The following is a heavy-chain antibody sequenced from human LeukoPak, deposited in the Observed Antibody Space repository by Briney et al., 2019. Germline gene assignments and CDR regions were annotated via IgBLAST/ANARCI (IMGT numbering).Heavy chain of an antibody. V-gene: IGHV3-74*01. Sequence: GSLRLSCAASGFSFENAWLSWVRQAPGKGLVWVSRVKGDGSFTNYADSVYGRFTISRDNAKNTLYLHMHSLRAEDTAVYYCVRDGDDFNFDYWGQGNLVTVSS. CDR2: VKGDGSFT. CDR3: VRDGDDFNFDY. D-gene: IGHD5-24*01. J-gene: IGHJ4*02. CDR1: GFSFENAW.